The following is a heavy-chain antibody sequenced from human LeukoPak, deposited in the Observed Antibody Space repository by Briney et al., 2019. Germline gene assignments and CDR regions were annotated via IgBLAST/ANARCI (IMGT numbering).Heavy chain of an antibody. CDR1: GYTFTSYG. Sequence: ASVKVSCKASGYTFTSYGISWVRQAPGQGLEWMGWISAYNGNTNFAQKLQGRVTMTTDTSTSTAYMDLRSLRSDDAAVYYCARDQAATNTQVRFCLDWGQGTLVTVSS. V-gene: IGHV1-18*01. CDR2: ISAYNGNT. D-gene: IGHD3-9*01. J-gene: IGHJ4*02. CDR3: ARDQAATNTQVRFCLD.